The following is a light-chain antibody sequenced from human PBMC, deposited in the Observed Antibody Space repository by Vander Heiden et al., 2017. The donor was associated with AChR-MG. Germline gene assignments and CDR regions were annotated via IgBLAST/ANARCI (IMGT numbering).Light chain of an antibody. J-gene: IGLJ2*01. CDR3: QTWGTGIVV. V-gene: IGLV4-69*01. CDR1: SGHSSYA. Sequence: QLVLTQSPSASSSLGASVKLTCTLSSGHSSYAIEWHQQQPEKGPRYLMKLNSDGSHSKGDGIPDRFSGSSSGAERDLTISSLQSEDEADYYCQTWGTGIVVFGGGTKLTVL. CDR2: LNSDGSH.